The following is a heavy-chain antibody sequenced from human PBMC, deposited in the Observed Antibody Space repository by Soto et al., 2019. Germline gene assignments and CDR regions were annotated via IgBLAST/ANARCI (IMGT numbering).Heavy chain of an antibody. V-gene: IGHV4-31*03. CDR1: GGSISSGGYY. CDR2: IYYSGST. D-gene: IGHD6-13*01. J-gene: IGHJ4*02. CDR3: ARDRRGAAAGISLDY. Sequence: SETLSLTCTVSGGSISSGGYYWSWIRQHPGKGLEWIGYIYYSGSTYYNPSLKSRVTISVDTSKNQFSLKLSSVTAADTAVYYCARDRRGAAAGISLDYWGQGTLVTVSS.